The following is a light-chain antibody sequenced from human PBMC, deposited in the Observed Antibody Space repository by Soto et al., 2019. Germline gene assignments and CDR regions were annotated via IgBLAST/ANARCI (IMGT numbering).Light chain of an antibody. CDR3: LLSYDGIRV. V-gene: IGLV7-46*01. Sequence: QAVVTQEPSLTVSPGGTVTLTCGSSTGAVTSSHYSYWFQQKPGQAPKTLIYDTSIKYSWTPARFLGSLLGGKAALTLSGAQPEDEAEYYCLLSYDGIRVFGGGTQLTVL. CDR2: DTS. J-gene: IGLJ3*02. CDR1: TGAVTSSHY.